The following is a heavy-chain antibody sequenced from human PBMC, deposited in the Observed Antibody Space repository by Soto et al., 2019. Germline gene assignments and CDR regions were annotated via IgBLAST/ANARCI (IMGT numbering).Heavy chain of an antibody. CDR3: ARAPCSSTSCRYYYGMDV. CDR2: ISDSGGSI. D-gene: IGHD2-2*01. V-gene: IGHV3-23*01. J-gene: IGHJ6*02. Sequence: GGSLRLSCAASGFTFGSYAMNWVRQVPGKGLEWVSGISDSGGSIYYADSVKGRFIISRDNSKNTLYLQMNSLRAEDTAVYYCARAPCSSTSCRYYYGMDVWGQGTTVTVSS. CDR1: GFTFGSYA.